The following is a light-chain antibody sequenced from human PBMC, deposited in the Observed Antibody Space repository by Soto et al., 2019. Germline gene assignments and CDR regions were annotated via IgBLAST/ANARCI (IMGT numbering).Light chain of an antibody. CDR2: GAS. Sequence: EIVLTQSPGTLSLSPGERATLSCRASQRVSSSYLAWYQKKPGQAPRLLIYGASSRATGIPDRFSGSGSGTDFTLTISRLEPEDFAVYYCQQYGGSPLYTFGQGTKLEIK. CDR3: QQYGGSPLYT. J-gene: IGKJ2*01. V-gene: IGKV3-20*01. CDR1: QRVSSSY.